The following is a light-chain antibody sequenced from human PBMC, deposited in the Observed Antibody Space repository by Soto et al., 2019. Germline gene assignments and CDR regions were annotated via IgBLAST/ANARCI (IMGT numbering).Light chain of an antibody. Sequence: QSVLTQPPSVSGAPGQRVTISCTGSTSNIGAGYDVHWYQQLPGTAPKVLIYGNNRRPSGVPDRFSGSKSGTSASLAITGLQAYDEADYYCQSYDSRLSGWVFGGGTKLTVL. CDR3: QSYDSRLSGWV. V-gene: IGLV1-40*01. CDR1: TSNIGAGYD. CDR2: GNN. J-gene: IGLJ3*02.